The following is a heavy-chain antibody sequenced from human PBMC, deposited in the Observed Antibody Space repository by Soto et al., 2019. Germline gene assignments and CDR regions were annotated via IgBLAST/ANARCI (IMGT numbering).Heavy chain of an antibody. Sequence: HLVQSGAEVKQPGASVKVSCKASGYTFKDYFLHWVRQAPGQGLEWMGWINPNNGGTDYAQKFQGRVTMTRVTSISTAYLEVSGLRSGDTAVYYCARDPSPDFWSGYYDYWGQGTLITVSS. V-gene: IGHV1-2*02. CDR3: ARDPSPDFWSGYYDY. J-gene: IGHJ4*02. D-gene: IGHD3-3*01. CDR1: GYTFKDYF. CDR2: INPNNGGT.